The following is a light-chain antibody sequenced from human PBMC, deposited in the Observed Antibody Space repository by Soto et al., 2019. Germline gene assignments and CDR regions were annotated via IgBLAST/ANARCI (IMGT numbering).Light chain of an antibody. V-gene: IGKV3-15*01. J-gene: IGKJ1*01. CDR2: GAS. CDR1: QSINDP. CDR3: QQYNTWLWT. Sequence: VVMTQSPATLSVSPGERVTLSCRASQSINDPLAWSPQKPCQAPRLLIHGASTRATGIPAKFSGSGFGPEIIHAISRLQSVYFAVYDCQQYNTWLWTFCQGPKVEIE.